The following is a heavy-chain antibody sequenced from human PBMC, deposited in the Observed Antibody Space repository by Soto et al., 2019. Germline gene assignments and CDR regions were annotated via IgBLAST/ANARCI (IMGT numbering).Heavy chain of an antibody. CDR3: AIASDMVVVPARDMDV. Sequence: EVQLVESGGGLVKPGGSLRLSCAASGFSFRRYSMNWVRQAPGKGLEWVSSISSSGIHIYYADSVEGRFTISRDNAENSLYLQMNSLRAEDTAVYYCAIASDMVVVPARDMDVWGKGTTVTVSS. J-gene: IGHJ6*03. CDR2: ISSSGIHI. V-gene: IGHV3-21*06. D-gene: IGHD2-2*01. CDR1: GFSFRRYS.